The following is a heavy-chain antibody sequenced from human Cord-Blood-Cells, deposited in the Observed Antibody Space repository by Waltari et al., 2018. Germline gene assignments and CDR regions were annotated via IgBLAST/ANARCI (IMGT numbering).Heavy chain of an antibody. J-gene: IGHJ4*02. CDR3: ARRGHLFDY. D-gene: IGHD3-10*01. V-gene: IGHV5-51*03. CDR2: IYPGDSDT. CDR1: RYRFTSYR. Sequence: EVQLVQAGAEVKKPGESRKIHRKGHRYRFTSYRLGWVRQMPGKGLEWMGIIYPGDSDTRYSPSFQGQVTSSADKSISTAYLQWSSLKASDTAMYYCARRGHLFDYWGQGTLVTVSS.